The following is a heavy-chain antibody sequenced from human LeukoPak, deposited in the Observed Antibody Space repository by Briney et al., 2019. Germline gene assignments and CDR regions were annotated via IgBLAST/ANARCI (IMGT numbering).Heavy chain of an antibody. V-gene: IGHV3-74*01. Sequence: PGGSLRLSCEASGFTFRSYWMHWVRQAPGKGLVWVSRINSDGSSTSYAYSVKGRFTTSRDNATNTLNLQMNSLRAEDTAVYFCARGLAVDYGMDVWGQGTTVTVSS. J-gene: IGHJ6*02. D-gene: IGHD6-19*01. CDR2: INSDGSST. CDR1: GFTFRSYW. CDR3: ARGLAVDYGMDV.